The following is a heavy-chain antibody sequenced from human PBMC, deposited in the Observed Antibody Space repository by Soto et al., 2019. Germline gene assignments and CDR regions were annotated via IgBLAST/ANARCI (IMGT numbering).Heavy chain of an antibody. V-gene: IGHV5-10-1*01. D-gene: IGHD2-2*01. Sequence: GESLKISCPGFGYTFTTSWISWVRQMPGKGLEWMGRIDPRDSYVTYSPSFEGHVTISADKSISTAYLQWGSLKASDTAMYYCARIYCTTTTCDSWFDPWGQGTLVTVSS. CDR1: GYTFTTSW. J-gene: IGHJ5*02. CDR3: ARIYCTTTTCDSWFDP. CDR2: IDPRDSYV.